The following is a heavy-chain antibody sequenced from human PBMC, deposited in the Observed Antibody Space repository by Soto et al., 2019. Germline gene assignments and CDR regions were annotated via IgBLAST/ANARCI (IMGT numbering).Heavy chain of an antibody. J-gene: IGHJ2*01. Sequence: QVQLVESGGGVVQPGRSLRLSCAASGVTFSSYGMHWVRQAPGKGLEWVAVILYDGSNKYYADSVKGRFTISRDNSKNTLYLQMNSLRADDTAVYYCSRGYSYGSRYFDLWGRGTLVTVSS. D-gene: IGHD5-18*01. CDR3: SRGYSYGSRYFDL. CDR2: ILYDGSNK. CDR1: GVTFSSYG. V-gene: IGHV3-33*01.